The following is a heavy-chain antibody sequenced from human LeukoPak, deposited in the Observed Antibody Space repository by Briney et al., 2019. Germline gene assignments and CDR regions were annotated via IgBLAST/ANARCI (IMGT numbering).Heavy chain of an antibody. Sequence: ASVKVSCKTSGYSENFYGITWVRQVAGQGLEWMGWISAQHGQTEYAPNSQDRVTMTTGTYTNTAYMELRSLRSDDTAVYYCARGGYRLRLGELSLSGYWGQGTLVTVSS. J-gene: IGHJ4*02. D-gene: IGHD3-16*02. CDR2: ISAQHGQT. V-gene: IGHV1-18*01. CDR1: GYSENFYG. CDR3: ARGGYRLRLGELSLSGY.